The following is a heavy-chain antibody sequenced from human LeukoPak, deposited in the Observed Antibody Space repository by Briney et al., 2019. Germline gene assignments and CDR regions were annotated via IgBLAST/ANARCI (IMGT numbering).Heavy chain of an antibody. CDR2: IYYSGST. V-gene: IGHV4-31*03. D-gene: IGHD3-9*01. CDR1: GGSISSDGYY. CDR3: ARASRGYDILTGYYKGAFDI. J-gene: IGHJ3*02. Sequence: TSQTLTLTCTVSGGSISSDGYYWSWIPQHPGKGLEWLWSIYYSGSTYYNPSHKSRVTISVDTFKNQFSLALGSVTAADTAVYYCARASRGYDILTGYYKGAFDIWGQGTMVTVSS.